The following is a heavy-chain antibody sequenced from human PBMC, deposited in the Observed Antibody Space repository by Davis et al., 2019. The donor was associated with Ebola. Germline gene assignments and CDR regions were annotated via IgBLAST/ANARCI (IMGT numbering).Heavy chain of an antibody. J-gene: IGHJ4*02. V-gene: IGHV3-30*03. D-gene: IGHD1-26*01. CDR3: ARGKWELLYFDY. CDR2: ISYDGSNK. CDR1: GFTFSSYG. Sequence: GESLKISCAASGFTFSSYGMHWVRQAPGKGLEWVAVISYDGSNKYYADSVKGRFTISRDNSKNTLYLQMNSLRAEDTAVYYCARGKWELLYFDYWGQGTLVTVSS.